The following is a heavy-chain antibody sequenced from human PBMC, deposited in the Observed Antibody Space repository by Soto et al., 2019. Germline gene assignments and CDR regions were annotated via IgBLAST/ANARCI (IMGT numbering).Heavy chain of an antibody. V-gene: IGHV3-23*01. CDR3: VPYIPAAWTSYFQH. Sequence: EVQLLESGGGLVQPGGSLRLSCAASGFTFSSYAMSWVRQAPGKGLEWVSAVGTGGTAYYADSVKGRFTISRDNSKNTLYLQMNSLSAEDTAVYYFVPYIPAAWTSYFQHWGQGTLVTVSS. D-gene: IGHD6-13*01. J-gene: IGHJ1*01. CDR2: VGTGGTA. CDR1: GFTFSSYA.